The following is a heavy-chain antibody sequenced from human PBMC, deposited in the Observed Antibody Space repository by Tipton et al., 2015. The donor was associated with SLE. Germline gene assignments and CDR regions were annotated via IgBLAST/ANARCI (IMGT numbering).Heavy chain of an antibody. D-gene: IGHD3-22*01. J-gene: IGHJ3*02. V-gene: IGHV3-74*01. CDR1: GFTFSSYW. CDR3: AKGLWAPMKDAFDI. Sequence: SLRLSCAASGFTFSSYWMHWVRQAPGKGLVWVSRINSDGSSTTYADSVKGRFTISRDNAKNTLYLQMNSLRAEDTAVYYCAKGLWAPMKDAFDIWGQGTMVTVSS. CDR2: INSDGSST.